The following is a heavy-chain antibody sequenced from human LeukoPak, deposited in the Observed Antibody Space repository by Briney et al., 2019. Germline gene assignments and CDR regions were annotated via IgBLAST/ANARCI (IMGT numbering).Heavy chain of an antibody. V-gene: IGHV3-66*01. CDR1: GFTFSNAW. D-gene: IGHD3-10*01. CDR2: IFRGDDT. Sequence: GGSLRLSCAASGFTFSNAWMSWVRQAPGKGLEWVSVIFRGDDTNYVDSVKGRFTIFRDNSKNTLYLQMNSLTAEDTAVYYCEAIHYYGSGSFEVWGKGTTVTISS. CDR3: EAIHYYGSGSFEV. J-gene: IGHJ6*04.